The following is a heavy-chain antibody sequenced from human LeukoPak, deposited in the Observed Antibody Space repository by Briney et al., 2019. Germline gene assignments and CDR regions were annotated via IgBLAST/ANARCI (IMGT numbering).Heavy chain of an antibody. D-gene: IGHD3-22*01. V-gene: IGHV3-11*06. J-gene: IGHJ1*01. Sequence: GGSLRLSCAASGFTFSDYYMSWIRQAPGKGLEWVTYISGSSSYTNYADSVKGRFTISRDNAKNSLYPQMNSLRAEDTAVCYCARHGLYDSSDYWTFQHWGQGTLVTVSS. CDR3: ARHGLYDSSDYWTFQH. CDR2: ISGSSSYT. CDR1: GFTFSDYY.